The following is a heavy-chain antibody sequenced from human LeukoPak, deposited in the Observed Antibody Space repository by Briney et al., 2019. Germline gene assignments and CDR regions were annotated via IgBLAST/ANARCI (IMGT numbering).Heavy chain of an antibody. CDR2: ISSSGSTI. CDR1: GFTFSDYY. CDR3: ARGREWELLTIDY. V-gene: IGHV3-11*04. Sequence: GGSLRLSCAASGFTFSDYYMSWIRQAPGKGLEWVSYISSSGSTIYYADSLKGRFTISRDNAKNSLYLQMNSLRAEDTAVYYCARGREWELLTIDYWGQGTLVTVSS. D-gene: IGHD1-26*01. J-gene: IGHJ4*02.